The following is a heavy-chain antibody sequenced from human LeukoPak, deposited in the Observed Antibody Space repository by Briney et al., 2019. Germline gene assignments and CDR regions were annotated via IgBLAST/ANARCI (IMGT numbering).Heavy chain of an antibody. V-gene: IGHV1-69*13. D-gene: IGHD3-3*01. J-gene: IGHJ4*02. CDR2: IIPIFGTA. CDR1: GDTFSSYA. Sequence: ASVKVSCKVSGDTFSSYAISWVRHAPGQGLEWMGGIIPIFGTANYAQKFQGQVTVSADETTSTAYMELSSLRSEDTAVYYCASTFFGVVIIGALSYWGQGTLVTVSS. CDR3: ASTFFGVVIIGALSY.